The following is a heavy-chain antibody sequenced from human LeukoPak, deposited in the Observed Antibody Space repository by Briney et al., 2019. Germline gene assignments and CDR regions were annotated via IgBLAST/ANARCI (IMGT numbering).Heavy chain of an antibody. Sequence: PSETLSLTCTVSGGSISSGSYYLGWIRQPPGKGLEWIGSIYYSGSTYYNPSLKSRVTISVDTSKNQFSLKLSSVTAADTAVYYCASDDPLRAFDIWGQGTMVTVSS. CDR1: GGSISSGSYY. D-gene: IGHD3-10*01. CDR2: IYYSGST. J-gene: IGHJ3*02. CDR3: ASDDPLRAFDI. V-gene: IGHV4-39*01.